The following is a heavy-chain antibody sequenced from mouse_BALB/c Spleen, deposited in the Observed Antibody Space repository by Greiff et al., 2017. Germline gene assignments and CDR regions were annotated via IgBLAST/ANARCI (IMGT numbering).Heavy chain of an antibody. D-gene: IGHD3-1*01. V-gene: IGHV5-6-2*01. CDR3: ARPFGWYFDV. J-gene: IGHJ1*01. CDR2: INSNGGST. CDR1: GFTFSSYY. Sequence: DVMLVESGGGLVKLGGSLKLSCAASGFTFSSYYMSWVRQTPEKRLELVAAINSNGGSTYYPDTVKGRFTISRDNAKNTLYLQMSSLKSEDTALYYCARPFGWYFDVWGAGTTVTVSS.